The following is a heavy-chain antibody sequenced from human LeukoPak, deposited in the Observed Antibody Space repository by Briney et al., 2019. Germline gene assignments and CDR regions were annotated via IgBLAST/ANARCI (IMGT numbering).Heavy chain of an antibody. Sequence: GRSLRLSCAASGFNFSHYCLHWVRQAPAKGLEWVAFISYNGSDTYYADSVKGRFTISRDNSRNTLYLQMDSLKTEDTAVYYCTRVIYRYLLSGDLRREENWFDPWGQGTLVTVSS. D-gene: IGHD7-27*01. V-gene: IGHV3-30*04. CDR3: TRVIYRYLLSGDLRREENWFDP. CDR1: GFNFSHYC. J-gene: IGHJ5*02. CDR2: ISYNGSDT.